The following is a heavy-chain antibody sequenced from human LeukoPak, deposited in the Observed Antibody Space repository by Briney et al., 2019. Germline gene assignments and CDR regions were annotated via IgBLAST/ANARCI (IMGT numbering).Heavy chain of an antibody. J-gene: IGHJ4*02. V-gene: IGHV4-59*08. Sequence: PSETLSLTCTVSGGSISYYYWSWIRQPPGQGLEWIGYVRYSGTNYNPSLKSRVTISVDTSKNQFSLKLTSVTAADTAVYYCANAASYSVDYWGQGTLVTVSS. CDR3: ANAASYSVDY. CDR2: VRYSGT. D-gene: IGHD1-26*01. CDR1: GGSISYYY.